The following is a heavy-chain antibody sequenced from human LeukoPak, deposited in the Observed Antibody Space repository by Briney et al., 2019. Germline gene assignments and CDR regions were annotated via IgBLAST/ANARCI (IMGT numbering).Heavy chain of an antibody. V-gene: IGHV4-39*01. CDR2: IYYSGST. J-gene: IGHJ3*02. CDR3: ARRVLNYYDSSGSPLRGAFDT. D-gene: IGHD3-22*01. Sequence: PSETLSLTCTVSGGSISSSSYYWGWIRQPPGKGLEWIGSIYYSGSTYYNPSLKSRVTISVDTSKNQFSLKLSSVTAADTAVYYCARRVLNYYDSSGSPLRGAFDTWGQGTMVTVSS. CDR1: GGSISSSSYY.